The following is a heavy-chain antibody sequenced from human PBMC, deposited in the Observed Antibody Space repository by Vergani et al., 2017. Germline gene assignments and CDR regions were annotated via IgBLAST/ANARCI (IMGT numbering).Heavy chain of an antibody. J-gene: IGHJ6*02. V-gene: IGHV7-4-1*02. CDR3: ARSYPSSWYVDYYYGMDV. CDR1: GYTFSTYG. Sequence: QVQLVQSGAEVKKPGASVKVSCKASGYTFSTYGISWVRQAPGQGLEWMGWINTNTGNPTYAQGFTGRFVFSLDTSVSTAYLQISSLKAEDTAVYYCARSYPSSWYVDYYYGMDVWGQGTTVTVSS. D-gene: IGHD6-13*01. CDR2: INTNTGNP.